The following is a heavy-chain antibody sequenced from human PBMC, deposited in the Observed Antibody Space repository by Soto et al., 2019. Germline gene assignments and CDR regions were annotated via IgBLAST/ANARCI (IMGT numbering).Heavy chain of an antibody. J-gene: IGHJ5*02. V-gene: IGHV1-18*04. CDR3: ARVVPGAEAWFGP. CDR1: GYTFTSYG. Sequence: ASVKVSCKASGYTFTSYGISWVRQAPGQPLEXLGXISXXSXGXXXAXXXQGRVSMTTDTSTTTAYMELRSLRSDDTAVYYCARVVPGAEAWFGPWGQGTLVTAS. D-gene: IGHD2-2*01. CDR2: ISXXSXGX.